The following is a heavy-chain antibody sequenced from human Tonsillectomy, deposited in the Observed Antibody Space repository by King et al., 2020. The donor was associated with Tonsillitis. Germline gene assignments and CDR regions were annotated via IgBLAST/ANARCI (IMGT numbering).Heavy chain of an antibody. CDR1: GYMFTNSW. CDR3: ARQGDLGSSDGWDY. V-gene: IGHV5-51*01. D-gene: IGHD6-19*01. Sequence: VQLVESGAEVKKPGESLTISCKGSGYMFTNSWIGWVRQMPGKGLEWMVIIYPGDSDTRYSPSFQGRVTISADKSISTAYLQWSSLKATDTAMYYCARQGDLGSSDGWDYWGQGTLITVSS. CDR2: IYPGDSDT. J-gene: IGHJ4*02.